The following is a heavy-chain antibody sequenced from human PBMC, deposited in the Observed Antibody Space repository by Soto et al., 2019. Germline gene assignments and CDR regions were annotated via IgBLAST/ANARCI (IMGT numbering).Heavy chain of an antibody. CDR3: ARGRVGLTIFGVVIIPPYYYGMDV. D-gene: IGHD3-3*01. CDR2: ISYDGSNK. Sequence: QVQLVESGGGVVQPGRSLRLSCAASGFTFSSYAMHWVRQAPGKGLEWVAVISYDGSNKYYADSVKGRFTISRDNSKNTLYLQMNSLRAEDTAVYYCARGRVGLTIFGVVIIPPYYYGMDVWGQGTTVTVSS. V-gene: IGHV3-30-3*01. CDR1: GFTFSSYA. J-gene: IGHJ6*02.